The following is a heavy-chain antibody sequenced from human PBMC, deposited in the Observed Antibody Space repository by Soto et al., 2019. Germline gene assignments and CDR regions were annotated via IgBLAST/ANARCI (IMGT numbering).Heavy chain of an antibody. Sequence: QVQLVQSGAEVKKPGASVKVSCKASGYTFTSYGISWVRQAPGQGLEWMGGISAYNGNSNYAPKLQGRVTMTTDTATSTAYMSLRSLTSYGTAMYYCARGLGASYAFDIWGQGTMVTVSS. CDR1: GYTFTSYG. CDR3: ARGLGASYAFDI. V-gene: IGHV1-18*01. J-gene: IGHJ3*02. D-gene: IGHD1-26*01. CDR2: ISAYNGNS.